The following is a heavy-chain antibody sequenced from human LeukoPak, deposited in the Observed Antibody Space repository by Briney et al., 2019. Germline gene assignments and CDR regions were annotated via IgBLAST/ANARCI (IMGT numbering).Heavy chain of an antibody. D-gene: IGHD1-26*01. CDR3: ARPGYSGSYLDYYYGMDV. CDR2: IYPGDSDT. CDR1: GYSFTSYW. V-gene: IGHV5-51*01. J-gene: IGHJ6*02. Sequence: GESLEISCKGSGYSFTSYWIGWVRQMPGKGLEWMGIIYPGDSDTRYSPSFQGQVTISADKSISTAYLQWSSLKASDTAMYYCARPGYSGSYLDYYYGMDVWGQGTTVTVSS.